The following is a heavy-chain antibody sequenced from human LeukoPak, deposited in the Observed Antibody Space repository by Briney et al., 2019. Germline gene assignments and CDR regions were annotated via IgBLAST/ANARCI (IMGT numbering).Heavy chain of an antibody. J-gene: IGHJ4*02. CDR1: GYTFTGYY. Sequence: ASVKVSCKASGYTFTGYYMHWVRQAPGQGLEWMGWINPNSGGTNYAQKFQGRVTMTRDTSISTAYMELSRLRSDDTAVYYCARVTLGYCSSTSCDDYWGQGTLVTVSS. D-gene: IGHD2-2*01. CDR3: ARVTLGYCSSTSCDDY. V-gene: IGHV1-2*02. CDR2: INPNSGGT.